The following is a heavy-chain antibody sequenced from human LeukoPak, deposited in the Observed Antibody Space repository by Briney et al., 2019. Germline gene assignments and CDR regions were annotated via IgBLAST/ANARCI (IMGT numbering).Heavy chain of an antibody. V-gene: IGHV3-9*03. CDR2: ISWNSGSI. CDR3: AKGYYGSGSYPLFDY. Sequence: LSLTCTVSGGSVSSYYWSWVRQAPGKGLEWVSGISWNSGSIGYADSVKGRFTISRDNAKNSLYLQMNSLRAEDMALYYCAKGYYGSGSYPLFDYWGQGTLVTVSS. D-gene: IGHD3-10*01. CDR1: GGSVSSYY. J-gene: IGHJ4*02.